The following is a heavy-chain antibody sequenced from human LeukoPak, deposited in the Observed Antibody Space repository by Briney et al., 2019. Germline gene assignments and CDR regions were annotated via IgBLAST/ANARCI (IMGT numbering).Heavy chain of an antibody. Sequence: ASVKVSCKASGGTFSSYAISWVRQAPGQGLEWMGGIIPIFGTANYAQKFQGRVTITADKSTSTAYMELSSLRSEDTAVYYCARDTSAFLTGYYYMDVWGKGTTVTVSS. CDR2: IIPIFGTA. D-gene: IGHD2-2*01. CDR3: ARDTSAFLTGYYYMDV. J-gene: IGHJ6*03. V-gene: IGHV1-69*06. CDR1: GGTFSSYA.